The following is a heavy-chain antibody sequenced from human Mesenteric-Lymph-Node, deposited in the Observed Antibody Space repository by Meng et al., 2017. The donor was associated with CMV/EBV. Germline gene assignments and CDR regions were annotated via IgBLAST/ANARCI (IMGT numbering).Heavy chain of an antibody. J-gene: IGHJ4*02. CDR2: INPNGGGT. Sequence: ASVKVSCKASGYTFTGYYMHWVRQAPGQGLEWVGRINPNGGGTKYAQMFQGRVTMTRDTSISTAYMELSGLRSDDTAVYYCARSGAVAGHYYFDYWGQGTLVTVSS. V-gene: IGHV1-2*02. CDR1: GYTFTGYY. CDR3: ARSGAVAGHYYFDY. D-gene: IGHD6-19*01.